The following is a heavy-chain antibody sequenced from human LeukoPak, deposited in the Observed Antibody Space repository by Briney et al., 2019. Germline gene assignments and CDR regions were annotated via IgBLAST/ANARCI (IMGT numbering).Heavy chain of an antibody. V-gene: IGHV4-59*01. CDR3: ARTYSSGWYYYYYGMDV. J-gene: IGHJ6*02. D-gene: IGHD6-19*01. CDR1: GGSISSYY. CDR2: IYYSGGT. Sequence: SETLSLTCTVSGGSISSYYWSWIRQPPGKGLEWIGYIYYSGGTNYNPSLKSRVTISVDTSKNQFSLKLSSVTAADTAVYYCARTYSSGWYYYYYGMDVWGQGTTVTVSS.